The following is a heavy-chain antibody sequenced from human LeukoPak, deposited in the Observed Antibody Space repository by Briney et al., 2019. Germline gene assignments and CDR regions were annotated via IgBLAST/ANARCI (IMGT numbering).Heavy chain of an antibody. J-gene: IGHJ3*02. CDR1: GGSINSYY. CDR2: IYYSGST. CDR3: ARDRRDPSKPKDAFDI. V-gene: IGHV4-59*01. D-gene: IGHD4-11*01. Sequence: SETLSLTCSVSGGSINSYYWSWIRQPPGKGLEWIGYIYYSGSTNYNPSLESRVTISVDASKKQLSLKLSSVTAADTAIYYCARDRRDPSKPKDAFDIWGQGTMVTVSS.